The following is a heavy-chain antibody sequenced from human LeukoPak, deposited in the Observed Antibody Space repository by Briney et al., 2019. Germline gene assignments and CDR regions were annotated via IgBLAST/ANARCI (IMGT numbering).Heavy chain of an antibody. V-gene: IGHV1-69*10. CDR3: ARDPSDSSSWIKGYFQH. CDR2: IIPIFGIA. J-gene: IGHJ1*01. D-gene: IGHD6-13*01. CDR1: GGTFSSYA. Sequence: SVKVSCKASGGTFSSYAISWVRQAPGQGLEWMGGIIPIFGIANYAQKFQGRVTITADKSTSTAYMELSSLRSEDTAVYYCARDPSDSSSWIKGYFQHWGQGTLVTVSS.